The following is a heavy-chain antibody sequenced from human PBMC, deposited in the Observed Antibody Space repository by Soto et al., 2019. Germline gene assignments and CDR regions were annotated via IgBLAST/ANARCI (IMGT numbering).Heavy chain of an antibody. CDR1: GDSISSADYY. V-gene: IGHV4-30-4*01. CDR2: IFYSGTT. Sequence: QVQLRESGPGLVRPSQTRSLTCTVSGDSISSADYYWSWIRQTPGKGLEWIGHIFYSGTTYYNPSLKSRLTISVDTSKNHFSLRLTSVTAADTAVYYCARDLWVEPELYYYGMDVWGQGTTVTVSS. J-gene: IGHJ6*02. CDR3: ARDLWVEPELYYYGMDV. D-gene: IGHD1-1*01.